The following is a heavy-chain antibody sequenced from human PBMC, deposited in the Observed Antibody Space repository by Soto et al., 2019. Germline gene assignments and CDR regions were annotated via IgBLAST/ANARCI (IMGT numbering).Heavy chain of an antibody. Sequence: LILSCAASEFSFDIYSMNWVRQAPGKGLEWVSSIRSSSSYIYYADSVKGRFSISRDNAKNSVVLQMNSLRAEDTAVYYCARMSIVGRRDYYYGMDVWGQGTTVTVSS. CDR3: ARMSIVGRRDYYYGMDV. V-gene: IGHV3-21*01. CDR2: IRSSSSYI. CDR1: EFSFDIYS. J-gene: IGHJ6*02. D-gene: IGHD6-6*01.